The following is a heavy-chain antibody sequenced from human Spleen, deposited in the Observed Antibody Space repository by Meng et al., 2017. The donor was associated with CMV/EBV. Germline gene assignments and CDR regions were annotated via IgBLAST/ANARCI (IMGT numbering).Heavy chain of an antibody. CDR1: GFTFSTFA. J-gene: IGHJ4*02. CDR3: FGSGGRYY. CDR2: ISVTGSGT. Sequence: EVQLVESGGGLIHPGGSLRLSCAASGFTFSTFAMSWVRQAPGKGLEWVSSISVTGSGTHYADSVRGRFTISRDNSKNTLYLQMNDLRAEDTAMYYCFGSGGRYYWGQGTLVTVSS. D-gene: IGHD3-10*01. V-gene: IGHV3-23*04.